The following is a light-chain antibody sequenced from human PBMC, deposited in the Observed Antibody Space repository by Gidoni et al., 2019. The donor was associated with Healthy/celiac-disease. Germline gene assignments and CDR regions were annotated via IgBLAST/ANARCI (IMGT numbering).Light chain of an antibody. CDR2: KAS. CDR1: KSISSW. CDR3: QEYNTYT. J-gene: IGKJ2*01. Sequence: DIQMTQSPSTLSASVGDRVTITCRASKSISSWLAWYQQKPGKAPKLLIYKASSLESGAPSRFSGSGSGTEFTLTISSLQPDDFATYYCQEYNTYTFGQGTKLEIK. V-gene: IGKV1-5*03.